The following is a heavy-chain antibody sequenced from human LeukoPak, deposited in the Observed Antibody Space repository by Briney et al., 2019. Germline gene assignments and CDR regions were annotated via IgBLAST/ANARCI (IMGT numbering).Heavy chain of an antibody. CDR3: ARVKYSGYEYYFDY. J-gene: IGHJ4*02. V-gene: IGHV4-59*01. Sequence: SETLSLTCTVSGGSISSYYWSWIRQPPGKGLEWIGYIYYSGSTNYNPSLKSRVTISVDTSKNQFSLKLSSVTAADTAVYYCARVKYSGYEYYFDYWGQGTLVTVSS. CDR1: GGSISSYY. D-gene: IGHD5-12*01. CDR2: IYYSGST.